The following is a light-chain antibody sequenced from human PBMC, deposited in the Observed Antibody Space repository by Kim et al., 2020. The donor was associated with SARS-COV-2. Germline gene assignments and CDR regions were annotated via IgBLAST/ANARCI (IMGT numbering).Light chain of an antibody. CDR3: IQSIQLPLT. CDR2: EVS. V-gene: IGKV2D-29*02. CDR1: QSLLYSDGKTY. J-gene: IGKJ4*01. Sequence: DIVMTQTPLSLSVTSGQPASISCKSSQSLLYSDGKTYLYWYLRKPGQSPQLLIYEVSNLVSGVPDRFSGSESGTDFTLKISRVKAGGVGVYLCIQSIQLPLTFGRGTKV.